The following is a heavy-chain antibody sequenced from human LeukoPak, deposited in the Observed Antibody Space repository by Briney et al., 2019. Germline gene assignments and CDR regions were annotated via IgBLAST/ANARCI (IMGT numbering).Heavy chain of an antibody. CDR2: IDMSGTTI. CDR3: ARHDYGVPFDY. Sequence: GGSLRLSCAASGFTFTDFYMSWIRQAPGKGLEWVSYIDMSGTTIYYADSVKGRFTISRDNAKNSLFLQMNSLRAEDTAVYYCARHDYGVPFDYWGQGTLVTVSS. CDR1: GFTFTDFY. D-gene: IGHD4-17*01. J-gene: IGHJ4*02. V-gene: IGHV3-11*01.